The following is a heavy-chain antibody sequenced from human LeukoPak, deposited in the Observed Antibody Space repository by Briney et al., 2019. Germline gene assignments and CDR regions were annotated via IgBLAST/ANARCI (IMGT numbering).Heavy chain of an antibody. V-gene: IGHV3-23*01. D-gene: IGHD2-15*01. J-gene: IGHJ4*02. CDR2: ISGSGGSK. CDR3: ANTYRLLQYYFDY. Sequence: QPGGSLRLSCAASGFTFSSYAMSWVRQAPGKGLEWVSAISGSGGSKYYEDPVKGRFTISRDNSKNTLYLQMNSLRAEDTAVYYCANTYRLLQYYFDYWGQGTLVTVSS. CDR1: GFTFSSYA.